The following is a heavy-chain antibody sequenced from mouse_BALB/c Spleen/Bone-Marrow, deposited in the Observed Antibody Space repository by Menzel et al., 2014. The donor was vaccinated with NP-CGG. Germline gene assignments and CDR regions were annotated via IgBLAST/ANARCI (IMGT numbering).Heavy chain of an antibody. J-gene: IGHJ3*01. D-gene: IGHD1-1*02. CDR1: GYSFTGYT. V-gene: IGHV1-18*01. CDR2: INPYNGGT. Sequence: EVQLVESGPELVKPGASMKISCKPSGYSFTGYTMNWVKQSHGKNLEWIELINPYNGGTSYNQKFKGKATLTVDKSSSTAYMELLGLTSEDSAVYYCARGDYGRFFAYWGQGTLVTVSA. CDR3: ARGDYGRFFAY.